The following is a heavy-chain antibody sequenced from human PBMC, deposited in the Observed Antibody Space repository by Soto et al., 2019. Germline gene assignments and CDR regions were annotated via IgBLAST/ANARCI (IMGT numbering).Heavy chain of an antibody. CDR3: GKGRSYYYYYGVDV. CDR1: GFTFTSYA. D-gene: IGHD1-26*01. CDR2: ISYDGNNT. Sequence: GGSLRLSCAASGFTFTSYAMHWVRQAPGKGLEWVSLISYDGNNTYYADAVKGRFTISRDNSKNTLYLQMNSLRPEDTAVYYCGKGRSYYYYYGVDVWGQGTTVTVSS. J-gene: IGHJ6*02. V-gene: IGHV3-30-3*02.